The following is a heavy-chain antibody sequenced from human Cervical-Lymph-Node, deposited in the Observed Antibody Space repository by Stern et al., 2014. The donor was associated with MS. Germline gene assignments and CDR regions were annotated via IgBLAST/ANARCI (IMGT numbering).Heavy chain of an antibody. V-gene: IGHV5-51*01. D-gene: IGHD1-14*01. Sequence: EVQLVQSGAELIRPGESLKISCKGSGFKFSIYWIAWVRQMPGQGLEWMGIVYPGVSETRYSRSFQGQVTMSADKSTSTAYLQWSSLNASDTAMYFCARQTTAWASDVWGQGALVTVSS. CDR3: ARQTTAWASDV. CDR2: VYPGVSET. J-gene: IGHJ4*02. CDR1: GFKFSIYW.